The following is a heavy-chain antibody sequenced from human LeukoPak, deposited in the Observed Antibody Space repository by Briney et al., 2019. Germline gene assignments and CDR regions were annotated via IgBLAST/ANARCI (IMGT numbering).Heavy chain of an antibody. D-gene: IGHD1-1*01. CDR2: IYSGGST. CDR1: GLTVSSNY. Sequence: PGGSLRLSCAASGLTVSSNYMSWVRQAPGKGLEWVSVIYSGGSTYYADSVKGRFTTSRDNSKNTLYLQMNSLRAEDTAVYYCARETGIYYFDYWGQGTLVTVSS. CDR3: ARETGIYYFDY. V-gene: IGHV3-66*01. J-gene: IGHJ4*02.